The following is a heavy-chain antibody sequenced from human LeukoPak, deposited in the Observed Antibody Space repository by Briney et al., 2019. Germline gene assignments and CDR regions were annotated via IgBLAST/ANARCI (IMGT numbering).Heavy chain of an antibody. CDR3: AKRVTVTTKYFDS. CDR2: IGTGGET. CDR1: GFIFSAYA. V-gene: IGHV3-23*01. Sequence: GGSLRLSCAASGFIFSAYAMSWVRQAPGQGLEWISVIGTGGETHYADSVRGRLTISRSNFKNTLYLQMNSLRAEDTAVYYCAKRVTVTTKYFDSWGQGTLVTVSS. J-gene: IGHJ4*02. D-gene: IGHD4-17*01.